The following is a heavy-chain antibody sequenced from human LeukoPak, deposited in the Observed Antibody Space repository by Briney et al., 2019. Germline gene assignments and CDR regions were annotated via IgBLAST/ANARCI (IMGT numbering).Heavy chain of an antibody. CDR3: AKQLGYCSDGSCYFPY. Sequence: GGSLRLSCAASGFTVSNNYMSWVRQAPGKGLEWVSVIYSGGSTYYADSVQGRFTISRDNSKSTLCLQMNGLRAEDTAVYYCAKQLGYCSDGSCYFPYWGQGTLVTVSS. J-gene: IGHJ4*02. V-gene: IGHV3-53*01. CDR2: IYSGGST. CDR1: GFTVSNNY. D-gene: IGHD2-15*01.